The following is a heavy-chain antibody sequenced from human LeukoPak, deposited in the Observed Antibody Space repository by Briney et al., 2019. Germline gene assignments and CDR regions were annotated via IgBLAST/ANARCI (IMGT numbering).Heavy chain of an antibody. CDR2: ISGGGDYT. CDR1: GFTFSSYA. V-gene: IGHV3-23*01. CDR3: AKPYSGTYGGYYFDY. Sequence: TGGSLRLSCAASGFTFSSYAMSWVRQTPGKGLEWVSAISGGGDYTYYADSVKGRFTISRDNSKNTLYLQMHSLRAEDTAVYYCAKPYSGTYGGYYFDYWGQGTLVTVFS. D-gene: IGHD1-26*01. J-gene: IGHJ4*02.